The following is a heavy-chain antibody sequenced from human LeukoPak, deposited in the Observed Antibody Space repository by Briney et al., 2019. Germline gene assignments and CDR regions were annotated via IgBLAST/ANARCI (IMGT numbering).Heavy chain of an antibody. CDR1: GFTFSSYG. D-gene: IGHD4-17*01. Sequence: GGSLRLSCAASGFTFSSYGMHWVRQAPGKGLEWVAVISYDGSNKYYADSVKGRFTISRDNSKNTLYLQMNSLRAEDTAVYYCAKRSAVTNGWGQGTLVTVSS. J-gene: IGHJ4*02. CDR3: AKRSAVTNG. CDR2: ISYDGSNK. V-gene: IGHV3-30*18.